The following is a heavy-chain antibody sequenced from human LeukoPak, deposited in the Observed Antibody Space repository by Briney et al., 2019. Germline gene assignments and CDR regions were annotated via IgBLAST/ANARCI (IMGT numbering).Heavy chain of an antibody. CDR3: ARQGTVTEDAFDI. V-gene: IGHV5-51*01. Sequence: GESLKISCKGSGYSFTSYWIGWVRQMPGKGLEWMGIIYPGDSDTRYSPSFQGQVTISADKSISTAYLQWSSLKASDTAMYCCARQGTVTEDAFDIWGQGTMVTVSS. CDR1: GYSFTSYW. J-gene: IGHJ3*02. D-gene: IGHD4-17*01. CDR2: IYPGDSDT.